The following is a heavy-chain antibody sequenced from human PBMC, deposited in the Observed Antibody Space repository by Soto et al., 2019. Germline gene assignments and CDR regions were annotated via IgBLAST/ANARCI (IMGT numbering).Heavy chain of an antibody. CDR2: ISYDGSNK. V-gene: IGHV3-30*18. D-gene: IGHD2-15*01. Sequence: GGSLRLSCAASGFTFSSYGMHWVRQAPGKGLEWVAVISYDGSNKYYADSVKGRFTISRDNSKNTLYLQMNSLRAEDTAVYYCAKSACGGNIYTRYWGLGTLVTV. CDR3: AKSACGGNIYTRY. CDR1: GFTFSSYG. J-gene: IGHJ4*02.